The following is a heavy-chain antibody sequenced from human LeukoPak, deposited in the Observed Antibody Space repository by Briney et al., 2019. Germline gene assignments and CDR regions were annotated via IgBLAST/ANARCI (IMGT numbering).Heavy chain of an antibody. Sequence: ASVKVSCKASGYXFTSYAINWVRQAPGQGLEWIGWISAYNGNTNYAQKLQGRVTLTTDRSTSTAYMDLRSLRSDDTAVYYCTRGHMLYATGDGMDAWGQGTTVTVSS. CDR3: TRGHMLYATGDGMDA. CDR2: ISAYNGNT. D-gene: IGHD2-8*01. V-gene: IGHV1-18*01. CDR1: GYXFTSYA. J-gene: IGHJ6*02.